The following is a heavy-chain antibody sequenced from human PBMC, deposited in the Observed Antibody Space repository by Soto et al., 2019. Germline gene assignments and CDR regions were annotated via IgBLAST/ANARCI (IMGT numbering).Heavy chain of an antibody. J-gene: IGHJ4*02. CDR3: ARSYNYYGSGSYFYY. D-gene: IGHD3-10*01. CDR2: INAGNGNT. V-gene: IGHV1-3*01. CDR1: GYTFTSYA. Sequence: ASVKVSCKASGYTFTSYAMHWVRQAPGQRLEWMGWINAGNGNTKYSQKFQGRVTITRDTSASTAYMELSSLRSEDTAVYYCARSYNYYGSGSYFYYWGQGTLVTVSS.